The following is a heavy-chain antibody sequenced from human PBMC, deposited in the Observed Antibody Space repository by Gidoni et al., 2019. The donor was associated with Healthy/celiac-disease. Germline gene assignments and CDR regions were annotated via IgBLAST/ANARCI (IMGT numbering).Heavy chain of an antibody. Sequence: EVQLVESGGGLVKPGGSLRLSCAASGFTFSSYSMNWVRQAPGKGLEWVSSISSSSSYIYYADSVKGRFTISRDNAKNSLYLQMNSLRAEDTAVYYCASLVAVAAYHPLDYWGQGTLVTVSS. CDR2: ISSSSSYI. CDR3: ASLVAVAAYHPLDY. D-gene: IGHD6-19*01. V-gene: IGHV3-21*01. J-gene: IGHJ4*02. CDR1: GFTFSSYS.